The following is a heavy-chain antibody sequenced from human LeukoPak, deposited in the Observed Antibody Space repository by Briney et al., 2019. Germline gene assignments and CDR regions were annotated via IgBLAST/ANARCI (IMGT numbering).Heavy chain of an antibody. Sequence: PSETLSLTCADYGGSFSGYYWSWIRQPPGKGLEWIGEINHSGSTNYKPSLKSRVTISVDTSKNQFSLRLSSVTAADTAVYYCARGSRLVRGVHNWFDPWGQGTLVTVSS. CDR1: GGSFSGYY. J-gene: IGHJ5*02. CDR3: ARGSRLVRGVHNWFDP. D-gene: IGHD3-10*01. CDR2: INHSGST. V-gene: IGHV4-34*01.